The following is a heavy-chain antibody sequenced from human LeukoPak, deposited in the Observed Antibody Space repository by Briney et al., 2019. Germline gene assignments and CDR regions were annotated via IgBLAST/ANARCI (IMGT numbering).Heavy chain of an antibody. V-gene: IGHV1-2*02. Sequence: GASVKVSCKASGYTFTGYYMHWVRQAPGQGLEWMGWINPNSGGTNYAQKLQGRVTMTTDTSTSTAYMELRSLRSDDTAVYYCARVPRRDLRFLELKRRYYFDYWGQGTLVTVSS. CDR3: ARVPRRDLRFLELKRRYYFDY. CDR1: GYTFTGYY. CDR2: INPNSGGT. J-gene: IGHJ4*02. D-gene: IGHD3-3*01.